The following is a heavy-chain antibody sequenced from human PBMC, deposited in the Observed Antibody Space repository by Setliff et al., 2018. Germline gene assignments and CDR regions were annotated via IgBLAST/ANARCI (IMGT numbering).Heavy chain of an antibody. CDR3: ARVLYKYCGGDCYSASFDY. J-gene: IGHJ4*02. D-gene: IGHD2-21*01. CDR2: TFHRGSA. Sequence: SETLSLTCTVSGGSISSGDYYWSWIRQPPGKGLEWIATTFHRGSAYFNPSLKSRVTISADTSKNEFSLRLRSVTAADTAVYYCARVLYKYCGGDCYSASFDYWGQGKLVTVSS. CDR1: GGSISSGDYY. V-gene: IGHV4-39*07.